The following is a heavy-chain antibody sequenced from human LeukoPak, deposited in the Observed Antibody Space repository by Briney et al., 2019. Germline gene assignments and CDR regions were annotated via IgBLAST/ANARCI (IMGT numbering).Heavy chain of an antibody. CDR3: ARVLYGHKGRRLQLGDY. D-gene: IGHD5-24*01. Sequence: AASVKVSCKASGYTLTGYYMHWVRQAPGQGLEWMGRINPNSGGTNYAQKFQGRVTMTRDTSISTAYMELSRLRSDDTAVYYCARVLYGHKGRRLQLGDYWGQGTLVTVSS. V-gene: IGHV1-2*06. J-gene: IGHJ4*02. CDR2: INPNSGGT. CDR1: GYTLTGYY.